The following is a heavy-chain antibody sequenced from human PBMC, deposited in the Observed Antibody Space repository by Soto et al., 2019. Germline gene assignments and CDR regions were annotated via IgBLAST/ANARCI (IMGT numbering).Heavy chain of an antibody. CDR1: GGALSDYH. V-gene: IGHV4-34*01. CDR3: PRTESRSYYHSGMDV. CDR2: INDRGST. J-gene: IGHJ6*02. D-gene: IGHD3-16*01. Sequence: PSETLSLTCGGCGGALSDYHWSWILQSPGKGLEWMGEINDRGSTNYNVFLKSRVTISLHTSKNQFSLKVTYVTAADTAVYYRPRTESRSYYHSGMDVSGQGTTVTVSS.